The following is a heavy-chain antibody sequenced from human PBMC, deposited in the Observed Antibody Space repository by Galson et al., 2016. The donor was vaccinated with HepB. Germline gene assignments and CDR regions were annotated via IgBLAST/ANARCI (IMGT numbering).Heavy chain of an antibody. CDR2: ISDSGGRT. D-gene: IGHD1-26*01. CDR1: GFTFSSYA. J-gene: IGHJ4*02. CDR3: AKRRGAAMIAAKVGDDF. V-gene: IGHV3-23*01. Sequence: SLRLSCAASGFTFSSYAMSWVRQAPGKGLEWVSGISDSGGRTHYADSVKGRFTISRDSSKSTLYLQINGLRVDDTAVYYCAKRRGAAMIAAKVGDDFWGQGTLVIVSS.